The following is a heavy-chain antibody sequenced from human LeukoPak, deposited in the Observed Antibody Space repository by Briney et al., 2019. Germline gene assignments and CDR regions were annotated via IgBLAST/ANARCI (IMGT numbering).Heavy chain of an antibody. Sequence: PGGSLRLSCAASGFTFSNNHMSWVRQAPGKGLEWVSVIYSGGSTYYADSVKGRFTISRDNSKNTLYLQMNSLRAEDTAVYYCARTGYANNWFDPWGQGTLVTVSS. J-gene: IGHJ5*02. V-gene: IGHV3-53*01. CDR2: IYSGGST. CDR1: GFTFSNNH. D-gene: IGHD3-9*01. CDR3: ARTGYANNWFDP.